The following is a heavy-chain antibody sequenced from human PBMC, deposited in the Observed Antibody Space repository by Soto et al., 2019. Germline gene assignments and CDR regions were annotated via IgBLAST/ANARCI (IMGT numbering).Heavy chain of an antibody. D-gene: IGHD4-4*01. CDR2: INHSGST. Sequence: SETLSLTCAVYGGSLSGHYWTCIRQAPGKGLEWIGGINHSGSTNYNQSLKSRVTISVDTSKNKLSLKLSSVTAADTAVYYCARGARGYRNFLNSGHRTMVTVSS. CDR1: GGSLSGHY. CDR3: ARGARGYRNFLN. V-gene: IGHV4-34*01. J-gene: IGHJ4*01.